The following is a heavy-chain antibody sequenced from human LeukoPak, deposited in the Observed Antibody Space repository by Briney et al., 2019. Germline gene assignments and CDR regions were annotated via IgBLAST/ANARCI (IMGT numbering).Heavy chain of an antibody. V-gene: IGHV1-18*01. CDR3: ARGGRRPDIVVVPAAILGGYYYYYMDV. J-gene: IGHJ6*03. CDR1: GYTFTSYG. D-gene: IGHD2-2*02. CDR2: ISAYNGNT. Sequence: ASVKVSCKASGYTFTSYGVSWVRQAPGQGLEWMGWISAYNGNTNYAQKLQGRVTMTTDTSTSTAYMELRSLRSDDTAVYYCARGGRRPDIVVVPAAILGGYYYYYMDVWGKGTTVTVSS.